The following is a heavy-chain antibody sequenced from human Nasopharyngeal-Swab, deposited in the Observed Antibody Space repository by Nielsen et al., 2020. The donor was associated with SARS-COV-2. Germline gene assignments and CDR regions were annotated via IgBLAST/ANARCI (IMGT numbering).Heavy chain of an antibody. CDR2: IYWDDDK. J-gene: IGHJ5*02. Sequence: GPTLVKPTQTRTLTCTFSGFSLSTSGVGVGWIRQPPGKALEWLALIYWDDDKRYSPSLKSRLTITKDTSKNHVVLTMTNMDPVDTATYYCAHRPIAAAGTNWFDPWGQGTLVTVSS. CDR3: AHRPIAAAGTNWFDP. V-gene: IGHV2-5*02. D-gene: IGHD6-13*01. CDR1: GFSLSTSGVG.